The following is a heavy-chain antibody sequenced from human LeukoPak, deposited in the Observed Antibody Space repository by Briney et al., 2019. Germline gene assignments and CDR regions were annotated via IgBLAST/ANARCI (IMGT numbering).Heavy chain of an antibody. V-gene: IGHV3-7*01. Sequence: GGSLRLSCAASGLTFSIHWMNWVRQAPGKGLECVANIDQDGSDKYYVDSVKGRFTISRDNTKNSLYLQMNSLRAEDTAVYYCVGGDYWGQGTLVTVSS. CDR2: IDQDGSDK. CDR3: VGGDY. J-gene: IGHJ4*02. CDR1: GLTFSIHW.